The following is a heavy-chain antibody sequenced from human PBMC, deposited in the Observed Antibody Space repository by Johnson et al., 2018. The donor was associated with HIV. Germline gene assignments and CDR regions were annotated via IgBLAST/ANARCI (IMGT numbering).Heavy chain of an antibody. CDR3: ARDLGPGDYSGSYSDAFDI. CDR2: IYSGGST. Sequence: VQLVESGGGLVQPGGSLRLSCAASGFTFSSYAMSWVRQAPGKGLEWVSVIYSGGSTYYADSVKGRFTISRDNSKNTLYLQMNSLRAEDTAVYYCARDLGPGDYSGSYSDAFDIWGQGTMVTVSS. V-gene: IGHV3-66*02. D-gene: IGHD1-26*01. CDR1: GFTFSSYA. J-gene: IGHJ3*02.